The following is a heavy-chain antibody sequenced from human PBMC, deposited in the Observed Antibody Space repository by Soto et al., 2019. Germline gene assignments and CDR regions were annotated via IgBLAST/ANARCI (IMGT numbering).Heavy chain of an antibody. J-gene: IGHJ4*02. CDR2: IYAGDSDT. D-gene: IGHD6-19*01. Sequence: LRISCKCSGYTFTDYSIGLVRLMPGKGLEYMGTIYAGDSDTRYSLPFEGRGTMSVDKSIRTAYLHWSSLKASATAMYYCARQHPLASSALYNWGQGTLVTVSS. CDR1: GYTFTDYS. CDR3: ARQHPLASSALYN. V-gene: IGHV5-51*01.